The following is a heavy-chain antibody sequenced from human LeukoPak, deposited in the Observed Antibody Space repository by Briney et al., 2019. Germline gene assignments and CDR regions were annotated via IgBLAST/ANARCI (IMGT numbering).Heavy chain of an antibody. D-gene: IGHD2-2*01. CDR2: ISSSSSYI. Sequence: GSLRLPLAASWFTFRRYSMNWVRPAPGKGLGLVSSISSSSSYIYYADSVKGRFTISRDNAKNSLYLQMNSLRAEDTAVYYCARDKSSTSLHWFDPWGQGTLVTVSS. V-gene: IGHV3-21*01. CDR3: ARDKSSTSLHWFDP. CDR1: WFTFRRYS. J-gene: IGHJ5*02.